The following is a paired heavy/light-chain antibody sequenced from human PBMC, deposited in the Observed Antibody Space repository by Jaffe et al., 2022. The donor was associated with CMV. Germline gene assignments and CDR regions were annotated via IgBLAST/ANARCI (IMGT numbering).Heavy chain of an antibody. J-gene: IGHJ4*02. CDR3: AIVAPFDS. CDR1: GYAFILYD. V-gene: IGHV1-8*01. D-gene: IGHD2-21*01. Sequence: QVQLVQSGAEVKKPGASVKVSCRASGYAFILYDIHWVRQAAGQGPEWMGRVNPKSGDTGYAQKFQGRVTMTRDTSINTAYMELSGLRSDDTAVYYCAIVAPFDSWGQGTLVTVSS. CDR2: VNPKSGDT.
Light chain of an antibody. Sequence: DIQMTQSPSSLSASVGDRVTITCQASQDIKKYLNWYQQKPGKAPKLLIDDASNLETGVPSRFSGSGSGTHFTFTISSLQPEDIATYYCQQYGNLPRTFGGGTKVEIK. J-gene: IGKJ4*01. CDR2: DAS. CDR1: QDIKKY. CDR3: QQYGNLPRT. V-gene: IGKV1-33*01.